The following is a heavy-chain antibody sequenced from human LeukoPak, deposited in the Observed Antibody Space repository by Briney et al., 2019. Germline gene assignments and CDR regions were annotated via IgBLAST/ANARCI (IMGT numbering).Heavy chain of an antibody. J-gene: IGHJ6*04. CDR1: GFTFSNHA. D-gene: IGHD6-6*01. Sequence: GGSLRLSCAASGFTFSNHAMSWVRQAPGKGLEWVSVIGDSGGSTYYADSVKGRFTISRDNSKNTLYLQMNSLRADDTAVYHCAKGGASSPYTYIDVWGKGTTVIVFS. CDR3: AKGGASSPYTYIDV. V-gene: IGHV3-23*01. CDR2: IGDSGGST.